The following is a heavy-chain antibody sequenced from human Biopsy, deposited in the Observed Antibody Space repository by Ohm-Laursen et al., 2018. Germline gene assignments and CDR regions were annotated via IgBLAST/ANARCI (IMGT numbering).Heavy chain of an antibody. CDR3: ARGQALKSFDY. CDR1: GYSISSGYY. CDR2: IYHSGSN. J-gene: IGHJ4*02. Sequence: SETLSLTCAVSGYSISSGYYWGWIRQPPGKGLEWIGSIYHSGSNYYNPTLKSRVTISADTSKNHFSLKLSSVTAADTAGYYCARGQALKSFDYWGQGTLVTVSS. V-gene: IGHV4-38-2*01.